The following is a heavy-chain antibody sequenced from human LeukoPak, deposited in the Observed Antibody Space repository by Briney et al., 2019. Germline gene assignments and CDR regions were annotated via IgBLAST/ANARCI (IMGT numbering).Heavy chain of an antibody. D-gene: IGHD4-23*01. CDR1: GYTFTSYG. J-gene: IGHJ4*02. CDR3: ARDSPDYGGNPRSY. CDR2: ISAYNGNT. Sequence: ASVKVSCKASGYTFTSYGISWVRQAPGQGLEWMGWISAYNGNTNYAQKLQGRVTMTTDTSTSTAYMELRSLRSDDTAVYYCARDSPDYGGNPRSYWGQGTLVTVSS. V-gene: IGHV1-18*01.